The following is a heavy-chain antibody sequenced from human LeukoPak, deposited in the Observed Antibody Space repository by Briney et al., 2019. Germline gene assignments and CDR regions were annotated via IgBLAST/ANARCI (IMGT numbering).Heavy chain of an antibody. CDR2: IYTSGST. J-gene: IGHJ6*02. CDR1: GGSISSYY. D-gene: IGHD3-9*01. CDR3: ARDRSYYDILDGMDV. V-gene: IGHV4-4*07. Sequence: SETLSLTCTVSGGSISSYYGSWIRQPAGKGLEWIGRIYTSGSTNYNPSLKSRVTMSVDTSKNQFSLKLSSVTAADTAVYYCARDRSYYDILDGMDVWGQGTTVTVSS.